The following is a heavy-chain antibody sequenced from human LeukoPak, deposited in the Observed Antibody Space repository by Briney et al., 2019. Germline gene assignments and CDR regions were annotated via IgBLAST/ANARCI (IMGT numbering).Heavy chain of an antibody. CDR3: AREPYDSSGYYHYYFDY. Sequence: GGSLRLSCAASKFTFSNYAMNWVRQAPSKGLEWVSGISYSGGSTYYADSVKGRFTISRDNSKNTLYLQMNSLRDEDTAVYYCAREPYDSSGYYHYYFDYWGQGTLVTVSS. J-gene: IGHJ4*02. CDR1: KFTFSNYA. CDR2: ISYSGGST. D-gene: IGHD3-22*01. V-gene: IGHV3-23*01.